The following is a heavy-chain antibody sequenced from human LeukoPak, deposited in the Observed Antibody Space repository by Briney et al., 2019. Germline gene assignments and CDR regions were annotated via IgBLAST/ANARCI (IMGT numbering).Heavy chain of an antibody. Sequence: GGSLRLSCAASGFTFSSYEMNWVRQAPGKGVEWVSYISSSGSTIYYADSVKGRFTISRDNAKNSLYLQMNSLRAEDTAVYYCARVWLRSIGVHLWGQGTLVTVSS. V-gene: IGHV3-48*03. CDR3: ARVWLRSIGVHL. CDR2: ISSSGSTI. D-gene: IGHD3-10*01. J-gene: IGHJ5*02. CDR1: GFTFSSYE.